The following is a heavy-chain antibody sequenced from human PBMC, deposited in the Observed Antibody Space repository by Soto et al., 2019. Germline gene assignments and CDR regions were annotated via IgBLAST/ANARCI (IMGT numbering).Heavy chain of an antibody. D-gene: IGHD2-15*01. CDR3: AKDRTKGVKADFDI. CDR1: GVTFSNYA. V-gene: IGHV3-23*01. Sequence: PGGSXRLCCASSGVTFSNYAVTLVRHAPGKGLEWVSAISGSGGSTYYADSVNGRFTISRDNSKNTLYLQMNSLRAEDTAVYYCAKDRTKGVKADFDIWGQGTMVTV. CDR2: ISGSGGST. J-gene: IGHJ3*02.